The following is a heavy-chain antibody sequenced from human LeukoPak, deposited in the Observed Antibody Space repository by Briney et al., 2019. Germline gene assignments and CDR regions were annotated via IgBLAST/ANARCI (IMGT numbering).Heavy chain of an antibody. V-gene: IGHV1-2*02. D-gene: IGHD5-18*01. CDR1: GYTFTGYY. J-gene: IGHJ6*03. CDR3: ARDDTAMVTGYYYMDV. CDR2: INPNSGGT. Sequence: ASVKVSCKASGYTFTGYYMHWVRQAPGQGLEWMGWINPNSGGTNYAQKFQGRVTMTRDTSISTAYMELSRLRSDDTAVYYCARDDTAMVTGYYYMDVWDKGTTVTVPS.